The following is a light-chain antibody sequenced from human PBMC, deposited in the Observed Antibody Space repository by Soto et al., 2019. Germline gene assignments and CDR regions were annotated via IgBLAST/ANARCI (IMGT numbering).Light chain of an antibody. Sequence: QSALTQPPSVSGSPGQSVTISCTGTSSDVGYYNRVSWYQQPPGTAPKLMVFEVSNRPSGVPDRFSGSKSGNTAYLTISGLQAEDEADYYCSSYTTSSTLVFGGGTKVTVL. CDR2: EVS. CDR3: SSYTTSSTLV. CDR1: SSDVGYYNR. V-gene: IGLV2-18*02. J-gene: IGLJ2*01.